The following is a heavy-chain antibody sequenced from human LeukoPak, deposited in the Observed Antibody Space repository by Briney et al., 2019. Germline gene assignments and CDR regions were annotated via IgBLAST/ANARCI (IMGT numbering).Heavy chain of an antibody. V-gene: IGHV1-2*06. CDR2: ISPDSGRT. D-gene: IGHD5-24*01. Sequence: ASVKVSCKASGYTFTDYYMHWVRQAPGQGLEWIGRISPDSGRTGFAQKFQGRVTMTRDTSISTAYMELSRLGYDDTAVYYCARDTRSSYLQYYFDYWGQGTLVTVSS. CDR1: GYTFTDYY. J-gene: IGHJ4*02. CDR3: ARDTRSSYLQYYFDY.